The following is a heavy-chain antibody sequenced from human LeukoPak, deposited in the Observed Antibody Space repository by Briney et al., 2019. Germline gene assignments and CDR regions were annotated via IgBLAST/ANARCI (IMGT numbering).Heavy chain of an antibody. CDR1: GGSFSGYY. V-gene: IGHV4-34*01. D-gene: IGHD4-17*01. CDR3: ARGQGTVTTH. Sequence: SESLSLTWAVSGGSFSGYYWTWMRQPPGKGLEWIGEINHSGNANYNPSLKSRVTISLDMSENHFSLKLTSVTAADTAVYYCARGQGTVTTHWGQGTLVTVSS. J-gene: IGHJ4*02. CDR2: INHSGNA.